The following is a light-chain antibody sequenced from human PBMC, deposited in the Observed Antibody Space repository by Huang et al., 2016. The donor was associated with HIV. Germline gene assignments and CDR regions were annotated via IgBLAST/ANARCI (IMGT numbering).Light chain of an antibody. V-gene: IGKV1-12*01. CDR3: QQAVSFPLT. J-gene: IGKJ4*01. CDR1: QDINRW. Sequence: DIQLMQSPSSVSASVGDRISFTCRASQDINRWLAWYQQTPGKAPKLLIYAAYTLQDGVPSRVSGRVSVTGFTLTINNLQPEYVATYFCQQAVSFPLTFGGGTKVEIK. CDR2: AAY.